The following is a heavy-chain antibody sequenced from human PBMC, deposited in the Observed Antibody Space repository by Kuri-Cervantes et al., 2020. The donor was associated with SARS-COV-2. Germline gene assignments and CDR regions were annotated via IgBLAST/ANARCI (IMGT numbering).Heavy chain of an antibody. CDR2: IRYDGSNK. Sequence: GGSLRLSCAASGFTFSSYGMHWVRQAPGKGLEWVAFIRYDGSNKYYADSVKGRFTISRDNSKNTLYLQMNSLRAEDTAVYYCAKDTQWLETRPSQGGFDYWGQGTLVTVSS. D-gene: IGHD6-19*01. J-gene: IGHJ4*02. V-gene: IGHV3-30*02. CDR1: GFTFSSYG. CDR3: AKDTQWLETRPSQGGFDY.